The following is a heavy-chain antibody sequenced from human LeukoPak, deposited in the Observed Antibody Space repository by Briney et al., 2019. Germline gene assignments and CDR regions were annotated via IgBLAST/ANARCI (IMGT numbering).Heavy chain of an antibody. J-gene: IGHJ4*02. Sequence: GGPLRLSCAASGFTFSTYSMHWVRQAPGKGLEWVAIISYDGSKKYYADSVNGRFTISRDNSKNTLYLQMDNLRPDDTAIYYCAGIAVAGLYWRQGTLVTVSS. CDR1: GFTFSTYS. CDR3: AGIAVAGLY. D-gene: IGHD6-19*01. CDR2: ISYDGSKK. V-gene: IGHV3-30*04.